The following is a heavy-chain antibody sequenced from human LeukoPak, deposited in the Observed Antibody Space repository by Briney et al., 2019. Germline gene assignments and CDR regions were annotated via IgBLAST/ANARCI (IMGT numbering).Heavy chain of an antibody. CDR3: ARGGGYDWGAFDY. CDR2: IYHSGST. J-gene: IGHJ4*02. V-gene: IGHV4-59*12. CDR1: GGSISSYY. D-gene: IGHD5-12*01. Sequence: TSETLSLTCTVSGGSISSYYWSWIRQPPGKGLEWIGYIYHSGSTYYNPSLKSRVTISVDRSKNQFSLKLSSVTAADTAVYYCARGGGYDWGAFDYWGQGTLVTVSS.